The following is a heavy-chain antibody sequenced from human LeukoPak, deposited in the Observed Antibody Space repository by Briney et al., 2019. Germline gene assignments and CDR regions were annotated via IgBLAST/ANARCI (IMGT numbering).Heavy chain of an antibody. CDR2: IYSGGST. CDR1: GASLNSYY. CDR3: AREGRYGDYEGY. J-gene: IGHJ4*02. V-gene: IGHV4-4*07. Sequence: SETLSLTCTVSGASLNSYYWSWIRQPAGKGLEWIGRIYSGGSTNYNPSLKSRVTLSVDTPKNQFSLRLSSLTVADTAVYYCAREGRYGDYEGYWGQGTPVTVSS. D-gene: IGHD4-17*01.